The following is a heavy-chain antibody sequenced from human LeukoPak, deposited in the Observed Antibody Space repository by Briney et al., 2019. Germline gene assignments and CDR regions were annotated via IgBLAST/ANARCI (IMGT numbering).Heavy chain of an antibody. CDR1: GFTFSSYS. J-gene: IGHJ4*02. CDR3: ARETEAFDY. V-gene: IGHV3-30*03. Sequence: GGSLRLSCAASGFTFSSYSMNWVRQAPGKGLEWVAVISYDGSNKYYADSVKGRFIISRDKSKNTLYLQMDSLRAEDTAVYYCARETEAFDYWGQGTLVTVSS. CDR2: ISYDGSNK.